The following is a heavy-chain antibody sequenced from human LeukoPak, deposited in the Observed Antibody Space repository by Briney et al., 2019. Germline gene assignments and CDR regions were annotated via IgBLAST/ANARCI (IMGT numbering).Heavy chain of an antibody. J-gene: IGHJ4*02. V-gene: IGHV3-30*02. CDR3: AKVIADEYYDILTGYYFFHGPDY. Sequence: PGGSLRLSCATSGFTFSSYGLHWVRQAPGKGLEWVAFIRSDGSNKYYADSVKGRFTISRDNSKNTLYLQMNSLRAEDTAVYYCAKVIADEYYDILTGYYFFHGPDYWGQGTLVTVSS. CDR1: GFTFSSYG. CDR2: IRSDGSNK. D-gene: IGHD3-9*01.